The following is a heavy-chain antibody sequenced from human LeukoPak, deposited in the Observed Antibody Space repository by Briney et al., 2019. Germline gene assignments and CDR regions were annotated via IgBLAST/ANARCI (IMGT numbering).Heavy chain of an antibody. J-gene: IGHJ6*03. CDR3: ASSSWPYYYYYYMDV. CDR2: ISYDGYDQ. V-gene: IGHV3-30-3*01. CDR1: GFTFNDYA. Sequence: PGGSLRLSCAASGFTFNDYAMYWVRQAPGKGLEWVTLISYDGYDQSYADSVRGRYTISRDNSKNTLYLQMNSLRAEDTAVYYCASSSWPYYYYYYMDVWGKGTTVTVSS. D-gene: IGHD6-13*01.